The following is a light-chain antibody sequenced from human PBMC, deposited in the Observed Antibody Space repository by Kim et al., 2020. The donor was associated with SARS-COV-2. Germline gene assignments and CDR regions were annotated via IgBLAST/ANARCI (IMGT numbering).Light chain of an antibody. CDR2: GAS. Sequence: SPGERATLSFRASQSVSSSYLAWYQQKPGQAPRLLIYGASSRATGVPDRFSGSGSGTDFTLTITRLEPEDCAVYYCQQYGNSPHTFGQG. J-gene: IGKJ1*01. V-gene: IGKV3-20*01. CDR1: QSVSSSY. CDR3: QQYGNSPHT.